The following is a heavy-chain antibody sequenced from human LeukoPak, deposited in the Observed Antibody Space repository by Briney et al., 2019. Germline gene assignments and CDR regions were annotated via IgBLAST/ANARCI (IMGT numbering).Heavy chain of an antibody. Sequence: SETLSLTCTVSGGSISSHYWSWIRQPPGKGLEWIGYIYYSGSTNYNPSLKSRVTISVDTSKNQFSLKLSSVTAADTAVYYCARDPSSSWYSLWGQGTLVTVSS. CDR1: GGSISSHY. D-gene: IGHD6-13*01. J-gene: IGHJ4*02. V-gene: IGHV4-59*11. CDR2: IYYSGST. CDR3: ARDPSSSWYSL.